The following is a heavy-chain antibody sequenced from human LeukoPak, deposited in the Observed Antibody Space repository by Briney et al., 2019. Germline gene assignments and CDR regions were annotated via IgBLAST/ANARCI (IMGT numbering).Heavy chain of an antibody. J-gene: IGHJ4*02. V-gene: IGHV1-2*02. D-gene: IGHD5-18*01. Sequence: VASVKVSCKASGYTFTGYYIHWVRQAPGQGLEWMGWINPNSGGTDYAQKFQGRVTLTRDTSISTAYMELSRLRSDDTAVYYCARRHTAMVNVDYWGQGALVTVSS. CDR1: GYTFTGYY. CDR3: ARRHTAMVNVDY. CDR2: INPNSGGT.